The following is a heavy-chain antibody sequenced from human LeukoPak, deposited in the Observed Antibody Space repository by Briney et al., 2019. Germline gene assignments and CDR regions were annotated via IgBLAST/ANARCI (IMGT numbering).Heavy chain of an antibody. J-gene: IGHJ6*03. CDR1: SGSISSSSYY. V-gene: IGHV4-61*02. Sequence: SETLSLTCTVSSGSISSSSYYWAWIRQPPGKGLEWIGRIYTSGSTNYNPSLKSRVTISVDTSKNQFSLKLSSVTAADTAVYYCARENYDILTGSYYYYYYMDVWGKGTTVTISS. CDR3: ARENYDILTGSYYYYYYMDV. D-gene: IGHD3-9*01. CDR2: IYTSGST.